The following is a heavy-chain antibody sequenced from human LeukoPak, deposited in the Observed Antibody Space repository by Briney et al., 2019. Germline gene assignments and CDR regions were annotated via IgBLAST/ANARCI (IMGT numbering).Heavy chain of an antibody. D-gene: IGHD3-10*01. J-gene: IGHJ4*02. Sequence: GRSLRLSCAASGFTFSSFGLHWVRQAPGRGLEWVALISPDGSYAYYADSVKGRFTISRDNSENTFYLQLTNVRGEDAAVYFCARDHGAFDYWGQGTLVTVSS. CDR3: ARDHGAFDY. V-gene: IGHV3-30*04. CDR1: GFTFSSFG. CDR2: ISPDGSYA.